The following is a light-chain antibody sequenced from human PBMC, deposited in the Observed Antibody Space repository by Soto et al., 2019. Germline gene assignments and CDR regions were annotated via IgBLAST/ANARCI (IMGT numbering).Light chain of an antibody. CDR2: SNT. CDR3: AAWDASLNGVV. V-gene: IGLV1-44*01. Sequence: QSVLTQPPSASGTPGQTIAISCSGGSSNIGSHTVNWYQQLPGTAPRLLIYSNTQRPSGVPDRFSGSKSGTSASLAISVLQSEYEGDYYCAAWDASLNGVVFGGGTKLTVL. CDR1: SSNIGSHT. J-gene: IGLJ2*01.